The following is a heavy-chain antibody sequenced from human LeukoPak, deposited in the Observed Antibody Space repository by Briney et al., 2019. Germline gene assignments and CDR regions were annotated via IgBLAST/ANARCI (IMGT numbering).Heavy chain of an antibody. CDR1: GFTFSTYW. V-gene: IGHV3-7*01. J-gene: IGHJ4*02. Sequence: GGSLRLSCAASGFTFSTYWMSWVRQAPGKGVELVAKIKEDGGDKYNVASVKGRFILASENSKNSLYLQSSMLRAEGTAVYYCARDRGGGSFDYWGQGTLVTVSS. D-gene: IGHD2-15*01. CDR2: IKEDGGDK. CDR3: ARDRGGGSFDY.